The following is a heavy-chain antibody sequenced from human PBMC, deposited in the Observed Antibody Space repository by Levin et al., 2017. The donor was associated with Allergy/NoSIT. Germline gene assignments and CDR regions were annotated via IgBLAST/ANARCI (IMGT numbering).Heavy chain of an antibody. J-gene: IGHJ4*02. Sequence: KSGPTLVKPTQTLTLTCTFSGFSLSPGGVGVGWIRQPPGKALECLALIYWDDDKRYSPSLRSRLTITKDTSKNQVVLTMTNMDPVDTATYYCAHRRGGYSWNDGDFDYWGQGTLVTVSS. D-gene: IGHD1-20*01. V-gene: IGHV2-5*02. CDR1: GFSLSPGGVG. CDR3: AHRRGGYSWNDGDFDY. CDR2: IYWDDDK.